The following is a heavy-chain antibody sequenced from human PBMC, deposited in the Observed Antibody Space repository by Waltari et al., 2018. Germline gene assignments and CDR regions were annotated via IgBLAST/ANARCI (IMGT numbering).Heavy chain of an antibody. Sequence: DVQLVESGGGLVQPGGSLRLSCVVSGFDFSNFWMIWARQAPGKGLEWGANIKKDGSEIHYVDSVKGRFTIVRDNAKKSVYLQMNSLRVEDTAVYFCVRVGEENSNSQYRWFDAWGQGSLVTVSS. D-gene: IGHD3-16*02. CDR1: GFDFSNFW. CDR2: IKKDGSEI. J-gene: IGHJ5*02. V-gene: IGHV3-7*01. CDR3: VRVGEENSNSQYRWFDA.